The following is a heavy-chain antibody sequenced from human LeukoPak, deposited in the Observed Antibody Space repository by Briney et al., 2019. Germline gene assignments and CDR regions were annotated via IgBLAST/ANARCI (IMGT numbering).Heavy chain of an antibody. J-gene: IGHJ4*02. CDR3: ARDYDDYGGY. CDR1: GFTFSRYN. CDR2: ISSASNTI. Sequence: PGGSLRLSCVGSGFTFSRYNMNWVRQAPGKGLEWVSYISSASNTIYYADFVKGRFTISRDNAKSSLYLQMNSLRAEDTAVYYCARDYDDYGGYWGQGTLVTVSS. V-gene: IGHV3-48*01. D-gene: IGHD4-17*01.